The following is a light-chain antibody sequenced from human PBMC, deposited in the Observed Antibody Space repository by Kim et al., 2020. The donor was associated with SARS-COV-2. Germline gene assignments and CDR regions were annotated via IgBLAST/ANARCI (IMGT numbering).Light chain of an antibody. J-gene: IGKJ1*01. Sequence: APIGDRVTITCQASQDINDYLDWYQQKPGKVPKLLIYDVSRLETGVPARFSGSGSGTDFTLTISSLQPEDIATYYCHQYDKFPQTFGQGTKVDIK. CDR2: DVS. CDR1: QDINDY. CDR3: HQYDKFPQT. V-gene: IGKV1-33*01.